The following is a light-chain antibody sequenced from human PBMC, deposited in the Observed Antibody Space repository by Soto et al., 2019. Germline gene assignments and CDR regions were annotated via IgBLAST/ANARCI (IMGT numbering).Light chain of an antibody. V-gene: IGKV3-11*01. Sequence: EIVLTQSPATLSLSPGERATLSCRASRRVSSYLAWYQQKPGQAPRLLIYDASNRATGIPVRFSGSGSGTDFTLTISSLEPEDFALYYCQQRNNWPITFGKGTRLEIK. J-gene: IGKJ5*01. CDR3: QQRNNWPIT. CDR2: DAS. CDR1: RRVSSY.